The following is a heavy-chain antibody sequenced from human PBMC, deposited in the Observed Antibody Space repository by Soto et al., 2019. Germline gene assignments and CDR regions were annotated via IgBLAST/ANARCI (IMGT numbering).Heavy chain of an antibody. D-gene: IGHD1-1*01. J-gene: IGHJ5*02. V-gene: IGHV3-23*01. CDR1: GFSFSTYG. CDR2: VSGGSGVT. Sequence: EMQLLESGGGLVQPGGSLRLSCVVSGFSFSTYGVTWVRQAPGKGLEWVCGVSGGSGVTHYTDSVKGRFTISGDDSKNTLYLQMHRLRGEDTAVYYCTRWNGYGDLWAHGTLVTVSS. CDR3: TRWNGYGDL.